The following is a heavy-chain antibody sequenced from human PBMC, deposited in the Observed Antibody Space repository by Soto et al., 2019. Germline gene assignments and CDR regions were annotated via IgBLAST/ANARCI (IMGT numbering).Heavy chain of an antibody. CDR1: GYTFTGYD. J-gene: IGHJ4*02. V-gene: IGHV1-8*01. Sequence: ASVKVSCKASGYTFTGYDINWVRQATGQGLEWMGWMNPNSGNTGYAQNFQGRVTMTRDNSITTAYMELTSLRDDDSAVYYCAGEKVGTTGIDVWGQGTLVNVSS. CDR2: MNPNSGNT. CDR3: AGEKVGTTGIDV. D-gene: IGHD1-26*01.